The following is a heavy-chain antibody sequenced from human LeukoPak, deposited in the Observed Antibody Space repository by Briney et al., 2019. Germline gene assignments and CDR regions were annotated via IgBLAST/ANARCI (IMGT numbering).Heavy chain of an antibody. J-gene: IGHJ4*02. CDR3: ARGGSGYSYGKIDY. V-gene: IGHV3-20*04. CDR1: GFTFDDYG. Sequence: GGSLRLSCAASGFTFDDYGMSWVRQAPGKGLEWVSGINLNGGSTGYADSVKGRFTISRDNAKNSLYLQMNSLRAEDTAVYYCARGGSGYSYGKIDYWGQGTLVTVSS. D-gene: IGHD5-18*01. CDR2: INLNGGST.